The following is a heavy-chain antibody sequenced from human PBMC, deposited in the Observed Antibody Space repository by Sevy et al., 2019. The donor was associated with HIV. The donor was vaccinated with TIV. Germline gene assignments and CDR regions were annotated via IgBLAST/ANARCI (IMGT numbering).Heavy chain of an antibody. CDR3: AREGGSTLSYYYYYMDV. Sequence: GGSLRLSCAASGFTFSSYAMHWVRQAPGKGLEWVAVISYDGSNKYYSDSVKGRFTISRDNSKNTLYLQMNSLRAEDTAVYYCAREGGSTLSYYYYYMDVWGNGTTVTVSS. V-gene: IGHV3-30-3*01. CDR2: ISYDGSNK. J-gene: IGHJ6*03. CDR1: GFTFSSYA. D-gene: IGHD3-10*01.